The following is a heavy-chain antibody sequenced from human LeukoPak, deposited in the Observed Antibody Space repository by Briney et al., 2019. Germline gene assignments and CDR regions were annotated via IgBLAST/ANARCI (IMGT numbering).Heavy chain of an antibody. Sequence: GGSLRLSCAASGFTFSSYSMNWVRQAPGKGLEWVSSISSSSSYIYYADSVKGRFTISRDNSKNTLYLQMNSLRAEDTAVYYCAKDLSGSYDYWGQGTLVTVSS. V-gene: IGHV3-21*04. CDR3: AKDLSGSYDY. J-gene: IGHJ4*02. CDR1: GFTFSSYS. CDR2: ISSSSSYI. D-gene: IGHD1-26*01.